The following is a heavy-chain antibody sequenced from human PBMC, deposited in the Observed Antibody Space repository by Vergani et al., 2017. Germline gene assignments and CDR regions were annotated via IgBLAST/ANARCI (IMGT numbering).Heavy chain of an antibody. CDR3: VRDRGLCAGGRCYTEAWDY. J-gene: IGHJ4*02. D-gene: IGHD2-2*02. CDR1: EVTFSNYA. Sequence: EVQLLESGGGLVQPGGSLRLTCAASEVTFSNYAMNWVRQAPGKGLEWVSGISGSGVSAYYTDSVKGRFTISRDIAKNTLYLQVRSLRLEDTGVYHCVRDRGLCAGGRCYTEAWDYWGQGTPVTVSS. CDR2: ISGSGVSA. V-gene: IGHV3-23*01.